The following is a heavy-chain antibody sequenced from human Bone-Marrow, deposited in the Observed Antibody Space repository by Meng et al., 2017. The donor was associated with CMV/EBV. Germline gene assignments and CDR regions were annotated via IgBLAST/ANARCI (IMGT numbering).Heavy chain of an antibody. V-gene: IGHV3-21*01. CDR2: ISGSGDYI. CDR3: ARGLGVRSRGYYYVYN. J-gene: IGHJ4*02. Sequence: GGSLRLSCAASGFTVSSNYMSWVRQAPGKGLEWVSSISGSGDYIYYADSVKGRFTISRDSAKNSLYLQMNSLRAEDTAVYYCARGLGVRSRGYYYVYNWGQGTLVTVSS. CDR1: GFTVSSNY. D-gene: IGHD3-22*01.